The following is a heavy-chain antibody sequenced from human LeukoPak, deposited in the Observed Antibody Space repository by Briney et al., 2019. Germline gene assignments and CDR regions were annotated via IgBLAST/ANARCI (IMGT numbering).Heavy chain of an antibody. CDR2: ISAYNGNT. Sequence: GASVKVSCKASGYTFTSYGISWVRQAPGQGLEWMGWISAYNGNTNYAQKLQGRVTMTTDTSTSTAYMELRSLRSDDTAVYYCARSDPLETTIFGVVMRAFDIWGQGTMVTVSS. V-gene: IGHV1-18*01. D-gene: IGHD3-3*01. J-gene: IGHJ3*02. CDR1: GYTFTSYG. CDR3: ARSDPLETTIFGVVMRAFDI.